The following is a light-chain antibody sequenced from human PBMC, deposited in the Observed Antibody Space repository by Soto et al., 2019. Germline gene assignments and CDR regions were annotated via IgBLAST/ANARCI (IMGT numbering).Light chain of an antibody. CDR3: QPANSFPFT. CDR1: QGISSW. CDR2: AAS. J-gene: IGKJ3*01. V-gene: IGKV1-12*01. Sequence: DIQMTQSPSSVSASVGDRVTITCRASQGISSWLAWHQQKPGKAPKLLIYAASSLQSGVPSRFSVSGSWTDFTLTISSLQPEDFATYYCQPANSFPFTFGPGTKVDIK.